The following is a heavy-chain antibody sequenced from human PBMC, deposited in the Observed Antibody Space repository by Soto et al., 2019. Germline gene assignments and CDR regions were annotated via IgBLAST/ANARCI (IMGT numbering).Heavy chain of an antibody. Sequence: QVQLQESGPGLVKPSETLSLTCTVSGGSISSYYWSWIRQPPGKGLEWIGHIYYSGSIKYNPSLMSRDTISVDTSDNQFTLKLSSVTAADTAVYYCAHTYGGNSFGFDPWGQGTLVTVSS. J-gene: IGHJ5*02. V-gene: IGHV4-59*08. CDR1: GGSISSYY. D-gene: IGHD4-17*01. CDR3: AHTYGGNSFGFDP. CDR2: IYYSGSI.